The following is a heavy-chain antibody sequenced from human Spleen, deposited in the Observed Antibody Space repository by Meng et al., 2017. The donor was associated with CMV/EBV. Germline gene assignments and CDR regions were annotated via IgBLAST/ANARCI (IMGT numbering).Heavy chain of an antibody. V-gene: IGHV3-30-3*01. CDR2: ISYDGSNK. CDR1: GFTFSNYA. J-gene: IGHJ6*02. Sequence: GSLRLSCAASGFTFSNYAMHWVRQAPGKGLEWVAVISYDGSNKYSADSVKGRFTISRDNSNNTLYLQMNSLRAEDTAVYYCARDLGSYGSYYYGMDVWGQGTTVTVSS. D-gene: IGHD5-18*01. CDR3: ARDLGSYGSYYYGMDV.